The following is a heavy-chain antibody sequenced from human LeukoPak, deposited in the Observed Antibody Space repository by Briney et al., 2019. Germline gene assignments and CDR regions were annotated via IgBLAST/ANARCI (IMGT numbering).Heavy chain of an antibody. V-gene: IGHV4-4*07. CDR1: GGSISSYY. CDR2: IYTTGST. Sequence: SETLSLTCTVSGGSISSYYWSWIRQSARKGLEWIGRIYTTGSTNYNPSLKSRVTMSVDTSKNKFSLKRSSMTAADTAVYYCARDSPYYYVSSGYYSPFGYWGEGTLVTVSS. CDR3: ARDSPYYYVSSGYYSPFGY. J-gene: IGHJ4*02. D-gene: IGHD3-22*01.